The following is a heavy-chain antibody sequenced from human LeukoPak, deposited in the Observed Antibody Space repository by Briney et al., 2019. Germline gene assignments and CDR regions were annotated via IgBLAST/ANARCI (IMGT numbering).Heavy chain of an antibody. D-gene: IGHD3-22*01. CDR3: ASLQYYYDSSGYFDY. V-gene: IGHV3-21*01. CDR1: GFTFSSYS. Sequence: PGGSLRLSCAASGFTFSSYSMNWVRQAPGKGLEWVSSISSSSSYIYYADSVKGRFTISRDNAKNSQYLQMNSLRAEDTAVYYCASLQYYYDSSGYFDYWGQGTLVTVSS. J-gene: IGHJ4*02. CDR2: ISSSSSYI.